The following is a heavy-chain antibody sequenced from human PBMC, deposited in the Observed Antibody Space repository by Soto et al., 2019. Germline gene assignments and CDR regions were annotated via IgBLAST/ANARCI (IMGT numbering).Heavy chain of an antibody. J-gene: IGHJ3*02. CDR3: ARRTVANAFDI. CDR1: GYTFTSYD. V-gene: IGHV1-8*01. D-gene: IGHD4-17*01. CDR2: MNPNSGNT. Sequence: QVQLVQSGAEVKKPGASVKVSCKASGYTFTSYDINWVRQATGQGLEWMGWMNPNSGNTGYAQKFQGXXTXTXXTSISTAYMELSSLRSEDTAVYYCARRTVANAFDIWGQGTMVTVSS.